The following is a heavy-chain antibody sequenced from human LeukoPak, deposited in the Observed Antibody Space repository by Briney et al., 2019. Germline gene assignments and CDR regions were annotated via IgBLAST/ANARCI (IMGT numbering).Heavy chain of an antibody. J-gene: IGHJ4*02. CDR1: GFTFSSYG. Sequence: PGGSLRLSCAASGFTFSSYGMHWVRQAPGKGLEWVAFIRYDGSNKYYADSMKGRFTIPRDNSKNTLSLQMNSLRGEDTAIYYCAKDHCTNGVCYTDYWGQGTLVTVSS. V-gene: IGHV3-30*02. CDR2: IRYDGSNK. D-gene: IGHD2-8*01. CDR3: AKDHCTNGVCYTDY.